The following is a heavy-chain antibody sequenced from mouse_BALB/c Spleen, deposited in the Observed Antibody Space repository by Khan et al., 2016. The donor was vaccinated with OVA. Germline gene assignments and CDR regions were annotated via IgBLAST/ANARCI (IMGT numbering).Heavy chain of an antibody. Sequence: QVQLKQSGPGLVQPSQSLSITCTVSGFSLTNYSVHWVRQSPGKGLEWLGVIWSAGSTDYNAAFISRLTIRKDNSRSQVFFKMNSLQPNDTAIYCCARRCYDYGRGALFASWCQGTLVTVSA. J-gene: IGHJ3*01. CDR2: IWSAGST. D-gene: IGHD2-4*01. V-gene: IGHV2-2*02. CDR1: GFSLTNYS. CDR3: ARRCYDYGRGALFAS.